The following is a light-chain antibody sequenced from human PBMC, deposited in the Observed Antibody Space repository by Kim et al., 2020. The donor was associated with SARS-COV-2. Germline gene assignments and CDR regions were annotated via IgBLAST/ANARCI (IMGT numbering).Light chain of an antibody. J-gene: IGKJ2*01. V-gene: IGKV3-15*01. CDR2: GAS. CDR1: QSVGSN. CDR3: QHDNTWPPET. Sequence: EIVMTQSPATLSVSPGERATLSCRASQSVGSNLAWYQQKPGQAPRLLISGASTRATGIPARFSGSGSGTEFTLTINSLQSEDFAVYYCQHDNTWPPETCGQGTKLEI.